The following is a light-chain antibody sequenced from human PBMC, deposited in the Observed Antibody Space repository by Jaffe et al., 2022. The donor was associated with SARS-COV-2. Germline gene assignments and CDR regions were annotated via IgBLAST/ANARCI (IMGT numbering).Light chain of an antibody. CDR3: SSYTTGSTRV. CDR1: SSDVGRYNF. J-gene: IGLJ2*01. V-gene: IGLV2-14*01. CDR2: DVS. Sequence: QSALTQPASVSGSPGQSIIISCTGTSSDVGRYNFVSWYQQHPGKAPKLMIFDVSNRPSGVSNRFSGSKSGNTASLTISGLQTEDEADYYCSSYTTGSTRVFGGGTKLTVL.